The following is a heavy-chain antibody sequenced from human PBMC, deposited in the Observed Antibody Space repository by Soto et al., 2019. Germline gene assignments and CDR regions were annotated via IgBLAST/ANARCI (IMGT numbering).Heavy chain of an antibody. D-gene: IGHD6-13*01. CDR2: ISYDGSNK. CDR1: GFPFSSYA. CDR3: ARDGKGSSWYYFIC. J-gene: IGHJ4*02. V-gene: IGHV3-30-3*01. Sequence: GSLRLSCAVSGFPFSSYAMPWVRHAPGKGLEWVAVISYDGSNKKYADSVKGRFTISRDNSKNALYLQMNSLRAEDTAVHYCARDGKGSSWYYFICWGQGTLVTVS.